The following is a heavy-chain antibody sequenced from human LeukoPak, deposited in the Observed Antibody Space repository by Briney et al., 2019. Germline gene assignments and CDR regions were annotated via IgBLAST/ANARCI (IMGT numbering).Heavy chain of an antibody. CDR2: ISPYNGNT. CDR3: AKDRIAVAGPFDY. V-gene: IGHV1-18*01. CDR1: GYTFTSYG. Sequence: ASVKVSCKASGYTFTSYGFSWVRQAPGQGLEWMGWISPYNGNTNSAQELQGRLTMTTDTSTSTAYMELRNLRSDDTAVYYCAKDRIAVAGPFDYWGQGTLVSVSS. D-gene: IGHD6-19*01. J-gene: IGHJ4*02.